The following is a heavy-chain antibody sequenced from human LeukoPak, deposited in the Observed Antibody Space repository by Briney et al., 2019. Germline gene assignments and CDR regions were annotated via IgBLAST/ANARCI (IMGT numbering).Heavy chain of an antibody. V-gene: IGHV1-2*02. J-gene: IGHJ4*02. Sequence: GASVKVSCKASGYTFTGYYMHWVRQAPGQGLEWMGWINPNSGGTNYAQKFQGRVTMTRDTSISTAYMELSRLRSDDTAVYYCARGGYYYDSSGHYYYTYWGQGTLVTVSS. CDR1: GYTFTGYY. D-gene: IGHD3-22*01. CDR2: INPNSGGT. CDR3: ARGGYYYDSSGHYYYTY.